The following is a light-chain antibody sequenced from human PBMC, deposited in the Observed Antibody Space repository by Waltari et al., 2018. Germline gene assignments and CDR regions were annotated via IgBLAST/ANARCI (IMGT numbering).Light chain of an antibody. CDR3: CSYAGSITFWV. Sequence: QSALTQPRSVSGSPGQSVTISCTGTSSDVGGYKYVSWYQHHPGKAPKFIIYDVTKRPSGVPDRFSASKSYTTASLTISGLQAEDEADYYCCSYAGSITFWVFGGGTKLTVL. V-gene: IGLV2-11*01. CDR2: DVT. CDR1: SSDVGGYKY. J-gene: IGLJ3*02.